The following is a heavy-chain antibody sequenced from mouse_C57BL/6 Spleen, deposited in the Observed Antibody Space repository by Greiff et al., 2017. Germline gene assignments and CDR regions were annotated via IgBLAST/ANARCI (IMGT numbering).Heavy chain of an antibody. CDR1: GFNIKDDY. CDR3: TTSSNLYAMDY. CDR2: IDPENGDT. Sequence: VQLQQSGAELVRPGASVKLSCTASGFNIKDDYMHWVKQRPEQGLEWIGWIDPENGDTEYASKFQGKATITADTSSNTAYLQLSSLTSEDTAVYYCTTSSNLYAMDYWGQGTSVTVSS. V-gene: IGHV14-4*01. D-gene: IGHD2-5*01. J-gene: IGHJ4*01.